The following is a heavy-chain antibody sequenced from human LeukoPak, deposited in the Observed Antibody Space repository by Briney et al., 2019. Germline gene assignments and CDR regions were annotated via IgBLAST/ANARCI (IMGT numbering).Heavy chain of an antibody. Sequence: SETLSLTCTVSGGSISSYYWSWIRRPPGKGLEWIAYIYYSGSTNYNPSLESRVTISVDTSKNQFSLKLSSVTAADTAVYYCARTGHYYDSSGSTFWFDPWGQGTRVTVSS. CDR2: IYYSGST. J-gene: IGHJ5*02. V-gene: IGHV4-59*01. CDR1: GGSISSYY. CDR3: ARTGHYYDSSGSTFWFDP. D-gene: IGHD3-22*01.